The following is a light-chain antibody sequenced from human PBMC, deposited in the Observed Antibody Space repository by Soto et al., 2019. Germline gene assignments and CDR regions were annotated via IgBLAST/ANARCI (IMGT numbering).Light chain of an antibody. V-gene: IGKV3-15*01. J-gene: IGKJ4*01. CDR2: GAS. CDR1: QGIGSN. Sequence: EVVMRQSPAPRSLSPGDRATVSCRTSQGIGSNLAWYQQKPGQAPRLLIYGASTRAAGVPARFSGSGSGTEFTLTISSLQSEDFALYCCQQYSDWPPVTFGGVTKVEI. CDR3: QQYSDWPPVT.